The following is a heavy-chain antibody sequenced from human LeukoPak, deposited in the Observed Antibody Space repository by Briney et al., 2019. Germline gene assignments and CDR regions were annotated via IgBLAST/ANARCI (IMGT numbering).Heavy chain of an antibody. CDR3: ARDYPADY. Sequence: GGSLRLSCAASGFTFSSYPMHWVRQAPGKGLEWVALISSDGSDKKYADSVKGRFTSSRDNSKNTLYLQMHSLRVEDTAVYYCARDYPADYWGQGTLVTVSS. CDR1: GFTFSSYP. V-gene: IGHV3-30-3*01. J-gene: IGHJ4*02. CDR2: ISSDGSDK.